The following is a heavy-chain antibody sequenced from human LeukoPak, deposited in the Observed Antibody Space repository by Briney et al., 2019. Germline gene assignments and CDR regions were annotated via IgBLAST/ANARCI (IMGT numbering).Heavy chain of an antibody. Sequence: GGSLRLSCAASGFTFSSYWMSWVRQAPGKGLEWVANIKQDGSEKYYVDSVKGRFTISRDNAKNSLYLQMNSLRAEDTAVYYCVRDRVFRDFDYWGQGTLVTVSS. V-gene: IGHV3-7*01. J-gene: IGHJ4*02. CDR2: IKQDGSEK. D-gene: IGHD3-10*01. CDR1: GFTFSSYW. CDR3: VRDRVFRDFDY.